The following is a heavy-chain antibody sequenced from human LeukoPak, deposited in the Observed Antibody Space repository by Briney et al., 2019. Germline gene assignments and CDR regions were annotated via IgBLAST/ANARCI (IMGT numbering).Heavy chain of an antibody. CDR2: VDPEDGET. CDR1: GYTFTDYY. J-gene: IGHJ1*01. V-gene: IGHV1-69-2*01. Sequence: ATVKISCKVSGYTFTDYYMHWVQQAPGKGLEWMGLVDPEDGETIYAEKFQGRVTITADTSTDTAYMELSILRSEDTAVYHCATATVTTGHEYFQHWGQGTLVTVSS. CDR3: ATATVTTGHEYFQH. D-gene: IGHD4-17*01.